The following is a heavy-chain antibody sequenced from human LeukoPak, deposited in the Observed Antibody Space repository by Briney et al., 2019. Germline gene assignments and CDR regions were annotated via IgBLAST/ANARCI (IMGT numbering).Heavy chain of an antibody. CDR2: IYHSGSGST. V-gene: IGHV4-30-2*01. D-gene: IGHD3-3*01. CDR1: GGSISSGGHS. CDR3: ARINDFWSGPTFYV. J-gene: IGHJ6*02. Sequence: SQTLSLTCTVSGGSISSGGHSWSWIRQPPGKGLEWIGYIYHSGSGSTYYNPSLKRRDTISIDKSKNQFSLKLNSVTAADTAVYYCARINDFWSGPTFYVWGQGTTVTVSS.